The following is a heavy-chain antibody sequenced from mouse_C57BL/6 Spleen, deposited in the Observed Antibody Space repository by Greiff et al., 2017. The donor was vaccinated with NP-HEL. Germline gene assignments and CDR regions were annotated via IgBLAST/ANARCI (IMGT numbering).Heavy chain of an antibody. CDR1: GFTFTDYY. Sequence: EVKLVESGGGLVQPGGSLSLSCAASGFTFTDYYMSWVRQPPGKALEWLGFIRNKANGYTTEYSASVKGRFTISRDNSQSILYLQMNALRAEDSATDYCARYDDEGFAYWGQGTLVTVSA. J-gene: IGHJ3*01. CDR2: IRNKANGYTT. CDR3: ARYDDEGFAY. V-gene: IGHV7-3*01.